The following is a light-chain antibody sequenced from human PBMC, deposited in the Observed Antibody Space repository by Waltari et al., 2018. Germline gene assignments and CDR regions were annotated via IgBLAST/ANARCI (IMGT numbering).Light chain of an antibody. J-gene: IGKJ1*01. V-gene: IGKV1-5*03. CDR2: KAS. CDR1: KSVNRW. CDR3: QQYEAFPVT. Sequence: DIQMTQSPSTLSASVGDRVTITCRASKSVNRWLAWYQQKPGKAPKLLISKASALQNGFAPGFSGGGSGTEFTLTISNLQPDDSSTYYGQQYEAFPVTFGHGTKVEIK.